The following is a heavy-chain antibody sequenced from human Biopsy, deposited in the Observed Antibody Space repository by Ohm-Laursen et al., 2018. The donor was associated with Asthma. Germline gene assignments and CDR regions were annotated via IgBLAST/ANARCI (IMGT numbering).Heavy chain of an antibody. Sequence: LRLSCAASGFTFDDYGMHWVRQAPGKGLEWVSVIYSGGTSHTADSVRGRFTISRDFSKNTLHLQMHSLRVEDTAVYYCARGDSSGWSHYYFDYWGQGTLVTVSS. J-gene: IGHJ4*02. V-gene: IGHV3-53*01. CDR3: ARGDSSGWSHYYFDY. CDR2: IYSGGTS. CDR1: GFTFDDYG. D-gene: IGHD6-19*01.